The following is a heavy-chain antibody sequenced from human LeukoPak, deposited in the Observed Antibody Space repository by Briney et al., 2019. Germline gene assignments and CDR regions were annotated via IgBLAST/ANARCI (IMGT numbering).Heavy chain of an antibody. D-gene: IGHD6-19*01. CDR3: ARVSSGWYRGAFDI. V-gene: IGHV4-34*01. Sequence: SETLSLTCAVYGGSFSGYYWSWIRQPPGKGLEWIGEINHSGSTNYNPSLKSRVTISVDTSKNQFSLKLSSVTAADTAVYYCARVSSGWYRGAFDIWGQGTMVTVSS. J-gene: IGHJ3*02. CDR1: GGSFSGYY. CDR2: INHSGST.